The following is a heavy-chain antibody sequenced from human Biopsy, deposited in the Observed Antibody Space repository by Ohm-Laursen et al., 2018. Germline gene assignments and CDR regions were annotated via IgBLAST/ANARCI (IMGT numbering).Heavy chain of an antibody. CDR1: GFNFTSYA. D-gene: IGHD4-11*01. V-gene: IGHV3-30*03. J-gene: IGHJ2*01. CDR3: ARDGKRWDYSTYFSWHFDL. CDR2: ISYDGSGE. Sequence: SLRLSCTASGFNFTSYAMDWVRQAPGKGLEWVAVISYDGSGEYYADSLQGRFIISRDNPKNTVDLQMNSLRAEDTAVYFCARDGKRWDYSTYFSWHFDLWGRGTLVPVTS.